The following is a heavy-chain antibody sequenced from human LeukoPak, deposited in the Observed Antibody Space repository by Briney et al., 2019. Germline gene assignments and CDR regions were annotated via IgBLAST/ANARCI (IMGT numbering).Heavy chain of an antibody. CDR3: ARDGGFYCYYYYMDV. V-gene: IGHV3-64*01. J-gene: IGHJ6*03. D-gene: IGHD3-16*01. CDR2: IDSNGGST. Sequence: PGGSLRLSCAASGFTFRSYAMYWVRQAPGKGLEYVSAIDSNGGSTYYAQSVKGRFTISRDNSKNTLYLQMGSLRAEDMAVYYCARDGGFYCYYYYMDVWGKGTTVTVSS. CDR1: GFTFRSYA.